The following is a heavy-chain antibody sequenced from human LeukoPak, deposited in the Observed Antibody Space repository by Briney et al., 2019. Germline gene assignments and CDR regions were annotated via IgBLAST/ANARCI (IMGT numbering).Heavy chain of an antibody. J-gene: IGHJ3*02. CDR3: ARLGSNYVGDVLNI. CDR1: GGSISSGSYY. CDR2: IYYIGST. Sequence: PSQTLSLTCTVSGGSISSGSYYWSWIRQPAGKGLEWIGYIYYIGSTFYNPSLKSRVTISVDMSMNHFSLKLSSVTAADTAVYYCARLGSNYVGDVLNIWGQGTMVTVSS. D-gene: IGHD4-11*01. V-gene: IGHV4-30-4*08.